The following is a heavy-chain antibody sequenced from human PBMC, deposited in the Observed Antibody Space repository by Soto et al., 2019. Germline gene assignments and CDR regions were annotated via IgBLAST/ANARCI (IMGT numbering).Heavy chain of an antibody. Sequence: QVPLVQSGAEVKKPGASVKVSCKASGYTFTSYAMHWVRQAPGQRLEWMGWINAGNGNTKYSQKFQGRVTITRDTSASTAYMELSSLRSEDTAVYYCARPITIFGVAPDYWGQGTLVTVSS. CDR1: GYTFTSYA. V-gene: IGHV1-3*01. D-gene: IGHD3-3*01. J-gene: IGHJ4*02. CDR3: ARPITIFGVAPDY. CDR2: INAGNGNT.